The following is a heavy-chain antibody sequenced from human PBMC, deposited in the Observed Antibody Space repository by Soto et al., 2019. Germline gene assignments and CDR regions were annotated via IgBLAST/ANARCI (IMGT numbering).Heavy chain of an antibody. CDR3: ARTTSYGDSTKLDY. D-gene: IGHD4-17*01. J-gene: IGHJ4*02. Sequence: ASVKVSCKASGATFSGSAFSWVRQAPGQGLEWMGWINPNSGGTNYAQKFQGWVTMTRDTSISTAYMELSRLRSDDTAVYYCARTTSYGDSTKLDYWGQGTLVTVSS. V-gene: IGHV1-2*04. CDR1: GATFSGSA. CDR2: INPNSGGT.